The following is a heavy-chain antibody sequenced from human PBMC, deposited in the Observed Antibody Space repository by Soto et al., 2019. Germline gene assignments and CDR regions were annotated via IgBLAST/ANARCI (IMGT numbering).Heavy chain of an antibody. CDR1: GFTFSSYA. CDR2: ITGSGDTT. Sequence: EVQLLESGGGLVQPGGSLRLSCAASGFTFSSYAMSWVRQAPGKGLEWVSGITGSGDTTYYADSVKGRFTISRDNSENTLYLQMSSLRAEDTAVYFCAKVLRGVTCHFDFWGQGTLVTVSS. J-gene: IGHJ4*02. CDR3: AKVLRGVTCHFDF. D-gene: IGHD3-10*01. V-gene: IGHV3-23*01.